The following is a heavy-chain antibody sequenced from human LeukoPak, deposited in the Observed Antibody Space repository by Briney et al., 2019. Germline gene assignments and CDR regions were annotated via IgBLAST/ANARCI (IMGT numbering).Heavy chain of an antibody. Sequence: PSQTLSLTCAVSGGSISSSNWWSWVRQPPGKGLEWIGEIYHSGSTNYNPSLKSRVTISVDKSKNQFSLKLSSVTAADTAVYYCARVPGVYYDSLTGYGSGWFDPWGQGIRVTVPS. CDR1: GGSISSSNW. V-gene: IGHV4-4*02. CDR2: IYHSGST. CDR3: ARVPGVYYDSLTGYGSGWFDP. D-gene: IGHD3-9*01. J-gene: IGHJ5*02.